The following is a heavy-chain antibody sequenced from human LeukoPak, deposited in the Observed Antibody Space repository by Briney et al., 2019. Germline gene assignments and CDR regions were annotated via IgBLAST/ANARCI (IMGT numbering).Heavy chain of an antibody. D-gene: IGHD3-10*01. J-gene: IGHJ5*02. CDR1: GYTFTSYG. CDR2: ISAYNGNT. V-gene: IGHV1-18*01. Sequence: ASVKVSCKASGYTFTSYGISWVRQAPGQGLEWMGWISAYNGNTNYAQKLQGRVTMTTDTSTSTAYMGLRSLRSDDTAVYYCARDPAARIYYGSGSHNWFDPWGQGTLVTVSS. CDR3: ARDPAARIYYGSGSHNWFDP.